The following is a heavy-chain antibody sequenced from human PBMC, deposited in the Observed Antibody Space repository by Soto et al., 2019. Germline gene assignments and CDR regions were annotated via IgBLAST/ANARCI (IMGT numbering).Heavy chain of an antibody. Sequence: EVQLVESGGGLVKPGGSLRLSCAASGFTCSSYSMNWVRQAPGKGLEWVSSISSSSSYIYYADSVKGRFTISRDNAKNSLYLQMNSLRAEDTAVYYCARNRREARTTVVTPHDYWGQGTLVTVSS. CDR1: GFTCSSYS. J-gene: IGHJ4*02. D-gene: IGHD4-17*01. V-gene: IGHV3-21*01. CDR3: ARNRREARTTVVTPHDY. CDR2: ISSSSSYI.